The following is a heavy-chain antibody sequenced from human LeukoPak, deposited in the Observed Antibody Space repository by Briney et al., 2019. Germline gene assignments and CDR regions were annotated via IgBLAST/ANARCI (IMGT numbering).Heavy chain of an antibody. Sequence: GGSLGLSCAASGFTLSSYWMHWVRQAPGKGLVWVSRINSDGSSTSYADSVKGRFTISRDNAKNTLYLQMNSLRAEDTAVYYCAREGGYDCSSTSCYPDYWGQGTLVTVSS. V-gene: IGHV3-74*01. D-gene: IGHD2-2*01. CDR1: GFTLSSYW. CDR2: INSDGSST. J-gene: IGHJ4*02. CDR3: AREGGYDCSSTSCYPDY.